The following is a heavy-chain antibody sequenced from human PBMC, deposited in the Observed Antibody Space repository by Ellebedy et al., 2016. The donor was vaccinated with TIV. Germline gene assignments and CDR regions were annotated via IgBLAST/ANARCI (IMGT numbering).Heavy chain of an antibody. CDR3: AIDSYDSSGFDC. Sequence: AASVKVSCKASGYTFTSYNMNWVRQAAGQGLEWMGWMNLTSANTDLSQKFQGRVTMTRDTSTRTVYMELSSLRSEDTAVYYCAIDSYDSSGFDCWGQGTLVTVSS. CDR1: GYTFTSYN. V-gene: IGHV1-8*01. D-gene: IGHD3-22*01. J-gene: IGHJ4*02. CDR2: MNLTSANT.